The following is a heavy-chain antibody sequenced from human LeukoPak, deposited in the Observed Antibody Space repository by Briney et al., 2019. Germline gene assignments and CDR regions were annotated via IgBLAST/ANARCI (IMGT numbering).Heavy chain of an antibody. D-gene: IGHD6-19*01. V-gene: IGHV1-69*13. CDR3: ASVAVAGTGQPYYYYYYMDV. Sequence: GASVKVSCKASGGTFSSYAISWGRQAPGQGLEWMGGIIPIFGTANYAQKFQGRVTITADESTSTAYMELSSLRSEDTAVYYCASVAVAGTGQPYYYYYYMDVWGKGTTVTASS. CDR2: IIPIFGTA. CDR1: GGTFSSYA. J-gene: IGHJ6*03.